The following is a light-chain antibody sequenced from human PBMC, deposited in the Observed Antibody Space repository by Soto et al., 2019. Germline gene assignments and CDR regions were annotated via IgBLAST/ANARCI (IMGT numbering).Light chain of an antibody. CDR2: AAS. CDR1: LSVSSSY. Sequence: EIVLTQSPGTLSLSPGERATLSCRASLSVSSSYLAWYQQKPGQAPRLLIYAASSRATGIPDRFSGSGSGTDFTLTISRLEPEDFAVYYCQQYGSSPALTFGGGTKVEIK. CDR3: QQYGSSPALT. J-gene: IGKJ4*01. V-gene: IGKV3-20*01.